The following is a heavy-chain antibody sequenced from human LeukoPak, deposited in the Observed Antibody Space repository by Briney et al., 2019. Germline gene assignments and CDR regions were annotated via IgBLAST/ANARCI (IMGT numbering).Heavy chain of an antibody. CDR2: ISGSGGST. CDR3: AKDSSSWYNWFDP. D-gene: IGHD6-13*01. V-gene: IGHV3-23*01. CDR1: GFTFSSYG. Sequence: AGGSLRLSCAASGFTFSSYGMSWDRQAPGKGLEWVSAISGSGGSTYYADSVKGRFTISRDNSKNTLYLQMNSLRAEDTAVYYCAKDSSSWYNWFDPWGQGTLVTVSS. J-gene: IGHJ5*02.